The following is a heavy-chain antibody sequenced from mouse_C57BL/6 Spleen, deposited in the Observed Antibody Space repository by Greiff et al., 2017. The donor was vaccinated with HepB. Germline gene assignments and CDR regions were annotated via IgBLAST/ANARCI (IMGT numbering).Heavy chain of an antibody. CDR2: ISDGGSYT. CDR3: ARDGDGYGYFDY. J-gene: IGHJ2*01. V-gene: IGHV5-4*01. CDR1: GFTFSSYA. D-gene: IGHD2-2*01. Sequence: DVKLQESGGGLVKPGGSLKLSCAASGFTFSSYAMSWVRQTPEKRLEWVATISDGGSYTYYPDNVKGRFTISRDNAKNNLYLQMSHLKSEDTAMYYCARDGDGYGYFDYWGQGTTLTVSS.